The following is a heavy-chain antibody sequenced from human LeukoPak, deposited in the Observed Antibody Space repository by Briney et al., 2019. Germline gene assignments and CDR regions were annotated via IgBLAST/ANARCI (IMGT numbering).Heavy chain of an antibody. D-gene: IGHD5-24*01. CDR1: GLTFADFA. Sequence: PGRSLRLSCAASGLTFADFAMHWVRQVPGKGVEGVSGISRSSGSIGYADSVKGRFTISRDNAKNSLYLQMNSLRAEDTALYYCAKGGRDGYTYDFFDVWGQGTMVTVSS. CDR3: AKGGRDGYTYDFFDV. J-gene: IGHJ3*01. V-gene: IGHV3-9*01. CDR2: ISRSSGSI.